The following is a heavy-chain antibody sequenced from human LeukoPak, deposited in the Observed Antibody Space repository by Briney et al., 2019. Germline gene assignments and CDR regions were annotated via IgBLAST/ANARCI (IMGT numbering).Heavy chain of an antibody. D-gene: IGHD3-16*01. V-gene: IGHV3-72*01. CDR2: SRRKSQSYTT. CDR3: TRDGGDSGNTAFDI. CDR1: GLTLSDHI. Sequence: PGGSLRASCTGSGLTLSDHIIDWVRQAPGKGLEWVGRSRRKSQSYTTEYAASVKDRFTISRDDSKNSLHLQMNSLKTEDTAVYFCTRDGGDSGNTAFDIWGQGTMVTVSS. J-gene: IGHJ3*02.